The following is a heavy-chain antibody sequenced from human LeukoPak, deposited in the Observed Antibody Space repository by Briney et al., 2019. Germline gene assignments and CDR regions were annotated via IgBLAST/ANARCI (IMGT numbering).Heavy chain of an antibody. V-gene: IGHV3-30*04. Sequence: GGSLRLSCAASGFTFSSSAMHWVRQAPGKGLEWVTIISYDGSNRYYADPVKGRFTISRDNSKNTLYLQMNSLRAEDTAVYYCAKDEQWLVPWGFDYWGQGTLVTVSS. CDR3: AKDEQWLVPWGFDY. CDR1: GFTFSSSA. D-gene: IGHD6-19*01. CDR2: ISYDGSNR. J-gene: IGHJ4*02.